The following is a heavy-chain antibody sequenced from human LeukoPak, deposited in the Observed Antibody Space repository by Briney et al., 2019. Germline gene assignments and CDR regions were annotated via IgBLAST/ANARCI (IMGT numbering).Heavy chain of an antibody. D-gene: IGHD5-18*01. CDR1: GFTFSSYW. CDR2: IKQDGSEK. V-gene: IGHV3-7*01. J-gene: IGHJ4*02. CDR3: ARAGRTAMANFDY. Sequence: GGSLRLSCAASGFTFSSYWMSWVRQAPGKGLEWVANIKQDGSEKYYVDSVKGRFTISRDNAKNSLYLQMNSLRAEDTAVYYCARAGRTAMANFDYWGQGTLVTVSS.